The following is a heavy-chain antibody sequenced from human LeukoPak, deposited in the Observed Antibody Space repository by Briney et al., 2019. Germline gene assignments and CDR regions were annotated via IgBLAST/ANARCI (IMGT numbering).Heavy chain of an antibody. CDR1: GYRFTSYW. D-gene: IGHD2-8*02. J-gene: IGHJ4*02. Sequence: PGESLKISCKGSGYRFTSYWIGWVRRMPGKGLEWMGIIYPGDSDTRFSPSFQGQVTISADKSISTAYLQWSSLKASDSAMYYCARVQVGFFDYWGQGTLVTVSS. CDR2: IYPGDSDT. V-gene: IGHV5-51*01. CDR3: ARVQVGFFDY.